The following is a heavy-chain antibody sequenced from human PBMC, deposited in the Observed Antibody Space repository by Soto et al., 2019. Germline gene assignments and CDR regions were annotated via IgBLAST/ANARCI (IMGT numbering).Heavy chain of an antibody. CDR2: IYYSGST. D-gene: IGHD6-13*01. CDR3: ARGRGDTPKAWYC. V-gene: IGHV4-31*03. CDR1: GCSIGSGGYY. Sequence: PSETLSLTCTVSGCSIGSGGYYWGWILHYPGKGLEWIGYIYYSGSTYYNPSLKSRVTISVDTSRNQFPLKLSSVTAADTAVYYCARGRGDTPKAWYCRGQETLVRVAS. J-gene: IGHJ4*02.